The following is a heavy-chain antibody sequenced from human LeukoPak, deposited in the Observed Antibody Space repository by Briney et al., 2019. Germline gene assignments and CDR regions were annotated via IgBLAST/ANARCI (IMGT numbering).Heavy chain of an antibody. V-gene: IGHV4-61*02. CDR1: GGSISSGSYY. D-gene: IGHD2-15*01. Sequence: TSQTLSFTCTVSGGSISSGSYYWSWIRQPAGKGLEWIGRIYTSGSTNYNPSLKSRVTISVDTSKNQFSLKLSSVTAADTAVYYCARSAVGAAPYYYYGMDVWGQGTTVTVSS. J-gene: IGHJ6*02. CDR3: ARSAVGAAPYYYYGMDV. CDR2: IYTSGST.